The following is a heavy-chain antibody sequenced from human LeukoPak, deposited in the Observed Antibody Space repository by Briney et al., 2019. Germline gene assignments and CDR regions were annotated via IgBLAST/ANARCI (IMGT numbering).Heavy chain of an antibody. J-gene: IGHJ4*02. CDR2: IIPIFGTA. D-gene: IGHD1-7*01. Sequence: ASVKVSCKASGGTFSSYAISWVRQAPGQGLEWMGGIIPIFGTANYAQKFRGRVTITADKSTRTAYMELSSLRSDDTAVYYCARDVLAGTTSKVDYWGQGTLVTVSS. CDR1: GGTFSSYA. CDR3: ARDVLAGTTSKVDY. V-gene: IGHV1-69*06.